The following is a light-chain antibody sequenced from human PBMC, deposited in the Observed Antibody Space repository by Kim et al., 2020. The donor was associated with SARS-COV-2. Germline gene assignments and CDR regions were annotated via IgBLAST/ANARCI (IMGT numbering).Light chain of an antibody. Sequence: PGERATLSCRASQSVTSSYLAWYQQNPGQAPTLLIYGTTSRATGIPDRFSGSGSGTDFTLTISRLEPEDFAVYYCQQYDVSPPYTFGQGTKLEI. J-gene: IGKJ2*01. CDR2: GTT. CDR3: QQYDVSPPYT. V-gene: IGKV3-20*01. CDR1: QSVTSSY.